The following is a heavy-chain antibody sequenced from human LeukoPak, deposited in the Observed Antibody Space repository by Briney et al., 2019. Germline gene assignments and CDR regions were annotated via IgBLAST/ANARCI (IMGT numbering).Heavy chain of an antibody. CDR1: GGSISSYY. Sequence: SETLSLTCTVSGGSISSYYWSWIRQPPGKGLEWIGYVHYSGTTNYNPSLKSRVIISVDASKNQLSLKLTSLTAADTAVYYCARPGSGYTASGAFEIWGQGTMVTVSS. V-gene: IGHV4-59*08. D-gene: IGHD5-18*01. CDR2: VHYSGTT. J-gene: IGHJ3*02. CDR3: ARPGSGYTASGAFEI.